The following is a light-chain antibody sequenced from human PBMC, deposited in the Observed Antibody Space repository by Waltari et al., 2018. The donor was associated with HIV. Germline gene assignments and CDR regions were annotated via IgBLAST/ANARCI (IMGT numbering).Light chain of an antibody. CDR2: EDN. CDR1: SGNIATNY. CDR3: QSYDNNDVI. J-gene: IGLJ2*01. V-gene: IGLV6-57*01. Sequence: FVLTQPHSVSESPGKTVTISCTRNSGNIATNYVQWYQPRPGSSPTTVIYEDNQRPSGVPDRFSGSIDSSSNSAALTISGLETDDEADYYCQSYDNNDVIFGGGTRLTVL.